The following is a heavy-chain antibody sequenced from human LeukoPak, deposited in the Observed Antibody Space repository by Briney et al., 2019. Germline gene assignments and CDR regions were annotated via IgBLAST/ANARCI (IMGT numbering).Heavy chain of an antibody. J-gene: IGHJ3*01. CDR3: IRWGIYGGNSGVYAFDV. CDR2: IRSKPHGGTT. CDR1: GFTIGDYA. Sequence: GGSLRLSCTTSGFTIGDYAMNWVRQALGKGLEWLGFIRSKPHGGTTQYAASVKGRFTISRDDPRSIAYLQMNSLKIEDTAVYYCIRWGIYGGNSGVYAFDVWGQGTVVTVSS. D-gene: IGHD4-23*01. V-gene: IGHV3-49*04.